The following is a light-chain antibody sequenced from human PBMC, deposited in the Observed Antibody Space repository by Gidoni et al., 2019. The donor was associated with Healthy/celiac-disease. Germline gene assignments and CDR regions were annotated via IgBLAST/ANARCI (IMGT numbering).Light chain of an antibody. CDR3: QQDKNLPSYT. V-gene: IGKV3-15*01. CDR2: VAS. CDR1: PSVGSN. Sequence: IVMTQYPATLSVSPGERASHSGRASPSVGSNLAWYQQKPGQAPRLLIYVASTRATCIPARVSGSWFGTEFTLTISSLQSGEFGVYFCQQDKNLPSYTFGQGTKLEIK. J-gene: IGKJ2*01.